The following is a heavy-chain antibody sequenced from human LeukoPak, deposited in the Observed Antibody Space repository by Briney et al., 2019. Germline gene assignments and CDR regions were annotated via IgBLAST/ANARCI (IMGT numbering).Heavy chain of an antibody. CDR1: GYTFTSYA. Sequence: ASVTVSCKASGYTFTSYAMHWVRQAPGQRLEWMGWINAGNGNTKYSQKFQGRVTITRDTSASTAYMKLSSLRSEDTAVYYCARVSAVTTFDYWGQGTLVTVSS. J-gene: IGHJ4*02. D-gene: IGHD4-17*01. CDR3: ARVSAVTTFDY. CDR2: INAGNGNT. V-gene: IGHV1-3*01.